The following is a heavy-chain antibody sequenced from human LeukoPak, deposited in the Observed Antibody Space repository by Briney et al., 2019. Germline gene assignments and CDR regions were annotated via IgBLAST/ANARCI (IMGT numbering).Heavy chain of an antibody. CDR1: GGSISHYY. Sequence: SETLSLTCTVSGGSISHYYWTWIRQPPGKGLKWIGSIYYSGSTYYNPSLKSRVTISVDTSKNQFSLKLSSVTAADTAVYYCARNRYYYGSSSYGVTNRFAPWRQGTLVTVSS. CDR3: ARNRYYYGSSSYGVTNRFAP. CDR2: IYYSGST. J-gene: IGHJ5*02. D-gene: IGHD3-10*01. V-gene: IGHV4-39*01.